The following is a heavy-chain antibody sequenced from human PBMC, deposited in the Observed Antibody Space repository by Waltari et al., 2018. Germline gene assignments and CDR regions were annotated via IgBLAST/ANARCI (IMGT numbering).Heavy chain of an antibody. V-gene: IGHV1-18*01. Sequence: QVQLVQSGAEVKKPGASVKVSCKASGYTFTSYGISWVRQAPGQGLEWMGWISAYKGNTNYAQKLQGRVTMTTDTSTSTAYMELRSLRSDDTAVYYCARSIVVITTDYYYGMDVWGQGTTVTVSS. D-gene: IGHD3-22*01. CDR3: ARSIVVITTDYYYGMDV. CDR2: ISAYKGNT. J-gene: IGHJ6*02. CDR1: GYTFTSYG.